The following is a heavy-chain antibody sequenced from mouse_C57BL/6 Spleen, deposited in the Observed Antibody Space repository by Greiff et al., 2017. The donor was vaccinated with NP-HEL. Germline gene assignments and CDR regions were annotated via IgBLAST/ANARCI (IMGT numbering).Heavy chain of an antibody. CDR1: GYTFTSYW. V-gene: IGHV1S81*02. D-gene: IGHD1-1*01. CDR2: TNPTNGRT. Sequence: VQLQQSGAELVKAGASVKMSCKASGYTFTSYWMHWVKQRLGQGLEWFAETNPTNGRTYYNEKFKSKATQTVDKSASTAYMLLSGPTFEDSAVYYCARIKNIVATYFDYWGQGTTLTVSS. CDR3: ARIKNIVATYFDY. J-gene: IGHJ2*01.